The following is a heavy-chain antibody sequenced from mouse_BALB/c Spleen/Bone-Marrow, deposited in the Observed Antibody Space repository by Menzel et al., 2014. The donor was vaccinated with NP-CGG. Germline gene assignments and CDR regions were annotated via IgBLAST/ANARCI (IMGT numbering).Heavy chain of an antibody. D-gene: IGHD2-2*01. Sequence: EVKLQESGPGLVKPSQSLSLTCSVTGYSITSGYYCNWIRQFPGNKLEWMGYISYDGSNNYNPSLKNRISITRDTSKNQFFLKLNSVTTEDTATYYCASGYDFFDYWGQGTTLTVSS. CDR3: ASGYDFFDY. CDR1: GYSITSGYY. J-gene: IGHJ2*01. CDR2: ISYDGSN. V-gene: IGHV3-6*02.